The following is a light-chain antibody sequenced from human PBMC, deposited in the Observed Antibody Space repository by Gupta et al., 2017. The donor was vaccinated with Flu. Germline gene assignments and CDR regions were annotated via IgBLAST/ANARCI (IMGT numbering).Light chain of an antibody. CDR1: SSDVGNYNL. CDR2: EGS. Sequence: QSALTQPASVSGSPGQSITISCTGTSSDVGNYNLVSWFQHQSGTAPRLRIYEGSVRPSGISDRFSGSKSGNTASLTISGLQVDDEADYYCCSYAGGSWVCGGGTKLTVL. J-gene: IGLJ3*02. CDR3: CSYAGGSWV. V-gene: IGLV2-23*01.